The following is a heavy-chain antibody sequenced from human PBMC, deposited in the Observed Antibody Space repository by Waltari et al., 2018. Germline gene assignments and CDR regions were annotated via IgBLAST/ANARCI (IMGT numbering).Heavy chain of an antibody. V-gene: IGHV4-38-2*02. J-gene: IGHJ4*02. CDR2: IYHSGST. D-gene: IGHD3-22*01. CDR1: TSGYY. Sequence: TSGYYWGWIRQPPGKGLEWIGSIYHSGSTYYNPSLKSRVTISVDTSKNQFSLKLSSVTAADTAVYYCRIVVVNYYFDYWGQGTLVTVSS. CDR3: RIVVVNYYFDY.